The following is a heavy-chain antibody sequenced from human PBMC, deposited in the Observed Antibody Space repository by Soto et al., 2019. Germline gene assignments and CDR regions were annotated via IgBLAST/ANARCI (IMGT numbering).Heavy chain of an antibody. D-gene: IGHD3-22*01. V-gene: IGHV2-5*02. CDR2: IYWDDDK. CDR3: AHILSYDDRGFHSPPLSYFSS. Sequence: QITLKESGPTLVKPTQTLTLTCTFSGFSLSASGVGVGWIRQPPGKALEWLALIYWDDDKRYTTSLKTRLTITKPTSPDPVVLTMPNMPPVATGTYYSAHILSYDDRGFHSPPLSYFSSWRQGTLVTVSS. CDR1: GFSLSASGVG. J-gene: IGHJ4*02.